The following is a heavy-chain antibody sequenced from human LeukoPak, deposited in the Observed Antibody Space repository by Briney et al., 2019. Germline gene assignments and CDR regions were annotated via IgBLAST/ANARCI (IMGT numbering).Heavy chain of an antibody. CDR1: GYTFTSYG. J-gene: IGHJ4*02. V-gene: IGHV1-18*01. D-gene: IGHD6-13*01. CDR2: ISAYNGNT. Sequence: ASVKVSCKASGYTFTSYGISWVRQAPGQGLEWMGWISAYNGNTNYAQKFQGRVTMTRNTSISTAYMELSSLRSEDTAVYYCARRYSSSWYVRDYWGQGTLVTVSS. CDR3: ARRYSSSWYVRDY.